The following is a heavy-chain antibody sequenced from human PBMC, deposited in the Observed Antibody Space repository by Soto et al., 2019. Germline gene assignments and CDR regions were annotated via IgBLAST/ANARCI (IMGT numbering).Heavy chain of an antibody. V-gene: IGHV3-30*18. CDR2: ISYDGSNK. D-gene: IGHD3-22*01. CDR1: GFTFSSYG. J-gene: IGHJ4*02. Sequence: GGSLRLSCAASGFTFSSYGMHWVRQAPGKGLEWVAVISYDGSNKYYADSVKGRFTISRDNSKNTLYLQMNSLRAEDTAVYYCAKDRNILGYYYDSRGFDYWGQGTLVTVSS. CDR3: AKDRNILGYYYDSRGFDY.